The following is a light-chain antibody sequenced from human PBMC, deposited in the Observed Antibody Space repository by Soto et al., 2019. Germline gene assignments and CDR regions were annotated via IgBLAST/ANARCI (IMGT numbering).Light chain of an antibody. CDR3: QQRSNWPL. Sequence: EIVLTQSPATLSLSPGERATLSCRASQSVSSYLAWYQQKPGQAPRLLIYDASNRATGIPARFSGSGSGTDFTLPISSREPEDFAVYYCQQRSNWPLFGGGTKVEIK. V-gene: IGKV3-11*01. CDR1: QSVSSY. CDR2: DAS. J-gene: IGKJ4*01.